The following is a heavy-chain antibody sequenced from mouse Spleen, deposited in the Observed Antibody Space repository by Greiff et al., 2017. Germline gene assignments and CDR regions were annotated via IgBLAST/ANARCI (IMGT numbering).Heavy chain of an antibody. CDR2: INPYNGGT. V-gene: IGHV1-19*01. CDR3: AIEGGRQLGLSYAMDY. CDR1: GYTFTDYY. D-gene: IGHD3-2*01. J-gene: IGHJ4*01. Sequence: VQLKQSGPVLVKPGASVKMSCKASGYTFTDYYMNWVKQSHGKSLEWIGVINPYNGGTSYNQKFKGKATLTVDKSSSTAYMELNSLTSEDSAVYYCAIEGGRQLGLSYAMDYWGQGTSVTVSS.